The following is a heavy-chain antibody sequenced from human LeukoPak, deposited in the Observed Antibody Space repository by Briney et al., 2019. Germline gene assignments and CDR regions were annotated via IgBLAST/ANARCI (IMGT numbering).Heavy chain of an antibody. V-gene: IGHV1-69*13. Sequence: WASVKVSCKASGGTFSSYAISWVRQAPGQGLEWMGGIIPIFGTANYAQKFQGRVTITADESTSTAYMELSSLRSEDTAVYYCARDRDWGTDYFDYWGQEPWSPSPQ. CDR1: GGTFSSYA. D-gene: IGHD3-16*01. CDR3: ARDRDWGTDYFDY. J-gene: IGHJ4*01. CDR2: IIPIFGTA.